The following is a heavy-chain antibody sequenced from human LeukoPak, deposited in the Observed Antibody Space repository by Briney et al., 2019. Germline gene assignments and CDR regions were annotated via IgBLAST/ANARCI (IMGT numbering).Heavy chain of an antibody. V-gene: IGHV3-30*04. CDR3: ARQMTSTRLFDS. J-gene: IGHJ4*02. Sequence: GGSLRLSCVASGFIFSDHAFHWVRQSPDKGLEWVALIGSDGSKKYYADSVQGRFTVSRDNSQNTLFLQMNTLRADDTAVYFCARQMTSTRLFDSWGQGTLVTVSS. D-gene: IGHD5/OR15-5a*01. CDR1: GFIFSDHA. CDR2: IGSDGSKK.